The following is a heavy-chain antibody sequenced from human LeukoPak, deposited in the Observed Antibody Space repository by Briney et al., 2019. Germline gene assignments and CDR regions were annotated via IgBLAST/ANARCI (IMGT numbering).Heavy chain of an antibody. CDR1: GGSISSSNW. D-gene: IGHD3-22*01. V-gene: IGHV4-4*02. Sequence: PSETLSLTCAVSGGSISSSNWWSWVRQPPGKGLEWIGEIYHSGSTNYNPSLKSRVTISVDKSKNQFPLKLSSVTAADTAVYYCAREYYYDSSGYYYWGQGTSVTVSS. CDR3: AREYYYDSSGYYY. CDR2: IYHSGST. J-gene: IGHJ4*02.